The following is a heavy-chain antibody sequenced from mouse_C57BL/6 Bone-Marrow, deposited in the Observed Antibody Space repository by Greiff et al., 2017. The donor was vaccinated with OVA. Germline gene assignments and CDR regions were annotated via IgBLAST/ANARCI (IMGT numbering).Heavy chain of an antibody. J-gene: IGHJ2*01. CDR1: GFNIKDYY. Sequence: VQLQQSGAELVKPGASVKLSCTASGFNIKDYYMHWVKQRTEQGLEWIGRIDPEDGETKYAPQFQGKATITADTSSNTAYLQLSSLTSEDTAVYYCARYYFDYWGQGTTLTVSS. V-gene: IGHV14-2*01. CDR2: IDPEDGET. CDR3: ARYYFDY.